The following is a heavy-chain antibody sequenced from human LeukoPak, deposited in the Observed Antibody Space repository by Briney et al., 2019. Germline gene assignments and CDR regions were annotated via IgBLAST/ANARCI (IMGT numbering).Heavy chain of an antibody. J-gene: IGHJ4*02. D-gene: IGHD3-22*01. CDR2: ISDSGTTI. V-gene: IGHV3-48*03. CDR3: ARKTDSGGQGDY. CDR1: GFTFSSYE. Sequence: SGGSLRLSCAASGFTFSSYEMNWVRQAPGKGLEWISYISDSGTTINYADSVKGRFTISRDNAKNSLYLQMSSLRAEDTAVYYCARKTDSGGQGDYWGPGTLVTVSS.